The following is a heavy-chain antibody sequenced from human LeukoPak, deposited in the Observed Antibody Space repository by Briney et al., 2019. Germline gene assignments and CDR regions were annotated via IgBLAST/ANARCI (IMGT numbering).Heavy chain of an antibody. J-gene: IGHJ4*02. CDR2: SYSGGST. CDR1: GFTISRHY. CDR3: ARGPDVDGYIHAPFGY. D-gene: IGHD5-24*01. V-gene: IGHV3-53*01. Sequence: GGSLRLSCAASGFTISRHYMSWVRQAPGKGLEWVALSYSGGSTYYADSVEGRFTISRDNSKSMLFLQMNSLRADDTAVYYCARGPDVDGYIHAPFGYWGQGALVTVSS.